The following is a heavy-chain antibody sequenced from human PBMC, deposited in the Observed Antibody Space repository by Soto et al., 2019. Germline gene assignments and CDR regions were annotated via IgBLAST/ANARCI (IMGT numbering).Heavy chain of an antibody. CDR1: GFTFSNAW. V-gene: IGHV3-15*01. J-gene: IGHJ6*03. CDR2: IKSKTDGGTT. Sequence: GGSLRLSCAASGFTFSNAWMSWVRQAPGKGLEWVGRIKSKTDGGTTDYAAPVKGRFTISRDDSKNTLYLQMNSLKTEDTAVYYCMVRGFGDYYYYYMDVWGKGTTVTVSS. D-gene: IGHD3-10*01. CDR3: MVRGFGDYYYYYMDV.